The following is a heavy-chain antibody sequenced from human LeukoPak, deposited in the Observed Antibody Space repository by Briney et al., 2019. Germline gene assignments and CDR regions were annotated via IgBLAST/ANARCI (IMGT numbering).Heavy chain of an antibody. J-gene: IGHJ4*02. Sequence: PSETLSLTCTVSGGSISSYYWSWIRQPPGKGLEWIGYIYYSGSTNYNPSLKSRVTMSVDTSKNQFSLKLSSVTAADTAVYYCASSVEMATTIDYWGQGTLVTVSS. CDR2: IYYSGST. CDR1: GGSISSYY. D-gene: IGHD5-24*01. CDR3: ASSVEMATTIDY. V-gene: IGHV4-59*01.